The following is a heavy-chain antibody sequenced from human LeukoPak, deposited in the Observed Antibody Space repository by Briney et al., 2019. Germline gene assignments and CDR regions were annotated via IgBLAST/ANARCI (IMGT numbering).Heavy chain of an antibody. J-gene: IGHJ3*02. V-gene: IGHV4-59*01. Sequence: KTSETLSLTCTVSGGSISGYYWSWIRQPPGKGLEWIGYIYSSGTINYNPSLKSRITISLDTSKNQFSLKLSSVTAADTAVYYCTRDPPHGAFDIWGQGTVVIVSS. CDR2: IYSSGTI. CDR1: GGSISGYY. CDR3: TRDPPHGAFDI.